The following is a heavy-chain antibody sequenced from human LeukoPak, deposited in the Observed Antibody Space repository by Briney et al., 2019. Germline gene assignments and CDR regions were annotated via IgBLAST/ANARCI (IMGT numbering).Heavy chain of an antibody. CDR3: ACLVVAVYSFDY. J-gene: IGHJ4*02. V-gene: IGHV3-30-3*01. Sequence: GGSLRLSCAASAFTFGSYAMHCVRQAPGKGLEWVAVISYDGSNKYYADSVKGRFTISRENSKNTLYLQIDSQAAEDTAVYYCACLVVAVYSFDYWRQGTLVTVSS. D-gene: IGHD2-15*01. CDR2: ISYDGSNK. CDR1: AFTFGSYA.